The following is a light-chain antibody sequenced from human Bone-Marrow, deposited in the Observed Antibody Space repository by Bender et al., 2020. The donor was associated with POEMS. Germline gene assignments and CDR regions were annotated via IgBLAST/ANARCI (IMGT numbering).Light chain of an antibody. V-gene: IGLV1-44*01. CDR2: NSD. Sequence: QSVLTQPPSASATPGQRVTISCSRSASDRGTTPINWYQHLPGTAPKLIIYNSDQRPSGIPDRFSGSTSGNTASLTITGAQTEDEAEYYCCSYGGGTTDVVFGGGTKLTVL. J-gene: IGLJ2*01. CDR3: CSYGGGTTDVV. CDR1: ASDRGTTP.